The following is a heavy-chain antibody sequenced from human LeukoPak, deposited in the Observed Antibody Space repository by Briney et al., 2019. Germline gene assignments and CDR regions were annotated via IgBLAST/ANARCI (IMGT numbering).Heavy chain of an antibody. V-gene: IGHV5-51*01. J-gene: IGHJ4*02. CDR2: IHPVDSDT. D-gene: IGHD6-6*01. Sequence: GESLKISCQGSGYSFTNYWIAWVRQMPGKGLEWMGIIHPVDSDTRYSPSFQGQVTISADKSISTAYLQWSSLKASDTAIYYCARPRDYSSSSALDYWGQGALVTVSS. CDR3: ARPRDYSSSSALDY. CDR1: GYSFTNYW.